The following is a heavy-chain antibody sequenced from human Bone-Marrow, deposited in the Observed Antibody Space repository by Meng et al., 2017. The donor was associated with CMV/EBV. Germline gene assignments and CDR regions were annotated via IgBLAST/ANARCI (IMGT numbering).Heavy chain of an antibody. CDR3: ARGLYSYDSGSYIGPLGGSFDI. D-gene: IGHD3-10*01. CDR2: IIPILGIA. CDR1: GGTFSGYA. J-gene: IGHJ3*02. Sequence: SVKVSCKASGGTFSGYAISWVRQAPGQGLEWMGGIIPILGIANYAQKFQGRVTITADKSTSTAYMELSSLRSEDTAVYYCARGLYSYDSGSYIGPLGGSFDIWGQGTVVTVSS. V-gene: IGHV1-69*10.